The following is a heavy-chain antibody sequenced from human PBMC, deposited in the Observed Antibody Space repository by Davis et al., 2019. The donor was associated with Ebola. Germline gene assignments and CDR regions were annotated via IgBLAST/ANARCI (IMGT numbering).Heavy chain of an antibody. D-gene: IGHD3-10*01. CDR3: AREWWGDDAFDI. CDR1: GGTFSSYA. V-gene: IGHV1-69*13. Sequence: SVKVSCKASGGTFSSYAISWVRQAPGQGLEWMGGIIPIFGTANYAQKFQGRVTITADESTSTAYMELSSLRSEDTAVYYCAREWWGDDAFDIWGQGTMVTVSS. CDR2: IIPIFGTA. J-gene: IGHJ3*02.